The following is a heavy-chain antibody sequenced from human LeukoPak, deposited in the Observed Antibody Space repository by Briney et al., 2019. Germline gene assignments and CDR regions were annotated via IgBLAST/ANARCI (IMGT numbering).Heavy chain of an antibody. CDR3: ARAEQWLHDYYLDY. Sequence: PSETLSLTCTVSGGSISSYYWSWIRQAPGKGLEWIGYIYYSGSTNYNPSLKNRVTISVDTSKNQFSLKLSSVTAADTAVYYCARAEQWLHDYYLDYWGQGTLVTVSS. J-gene: IGHJ4*02. D-gene: IGHD6-19*01. CDR2: IYYSGST. V-gene: IGHV4-59*01. CDR1: GGSISSYY.